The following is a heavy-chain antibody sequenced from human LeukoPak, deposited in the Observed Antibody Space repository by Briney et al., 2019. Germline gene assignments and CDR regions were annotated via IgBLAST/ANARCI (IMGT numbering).Heavy chain of an antibody. Sequence: PGGSLRLSCAASGFTFSRYTMSWIRQAPGKGLEWVSAISGSGAGTYYADSVKGRFTISRDNSKNTLYLQMHSLRAEDTAVYYCATNTSSWSFDYWGQGTLVTVYS. CDR3: ATNTSSWSFDY. CDR2: ISGSGAGT. V-gene: IGHV3-23*01. CDR1: GFTFSRYT. J-gene: IGHJ4*02. D-gene: IGHD6-13*01.